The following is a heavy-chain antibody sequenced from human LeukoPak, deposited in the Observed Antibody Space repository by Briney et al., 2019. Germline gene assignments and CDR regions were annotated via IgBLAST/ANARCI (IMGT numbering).Heavy chain of an antibody. J-gene: IGHJ4*02. CDR3: ARDSTYYDILTEP. V-gene: IGHV3-21*01. CDR1: GFTFSSYS. CDR2: ISSSSSYI. D-gene: IGHD3-9*01. Sequence: PGGSLRLSCAASGFTFSSYSMNWVRQAPGKGLEWVSSISSSSSYIYYADSVKGRFTISRDNAKNSLYLQMNSLRAEDTAVYYCARDSTYYDILTEPWGQGALVTVSS.